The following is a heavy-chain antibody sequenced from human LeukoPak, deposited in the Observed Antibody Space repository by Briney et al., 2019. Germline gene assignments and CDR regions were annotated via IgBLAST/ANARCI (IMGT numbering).Heavy chain of an antibody. J-gene: IGHJ4*02. Sequence: GGSLRLSCAASGFSFSSFWLSWVRQAPEKGLEWVANIREDGSEKYYVDSVKGRFTISRDNAKKSLYLQMSSLRAEDTAVYYCAYSRSSLAAGYWGQGTPVTVSS. CDR1: GFSFSSFW. CDR2: IREDGSEK. CDR3: AYSRSSLAAGY. D-gene: IGHD2-15*01. V-gene: IGHV3-7*03.